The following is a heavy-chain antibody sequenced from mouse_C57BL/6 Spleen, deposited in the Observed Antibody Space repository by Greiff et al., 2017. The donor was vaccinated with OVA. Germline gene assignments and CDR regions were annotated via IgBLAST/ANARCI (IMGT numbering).Heavy chain of an antibody. CDR2: IDPSDSYT. CDR1: GYTFTSYW. V-gene: IGHV1-69*01. D-gene: IGHD1-1*01. Sequence: QVQLQQPGAELVMPGASVKLSCKASGYTFTSYWMHWVKQRPGQGLEWIGEIDPSDSYTNYNQKFKGKSTLTVDKSSSTAYMQLSSLTSEDSAVYDCARSPYYYGSSPFAYWGQGTLVTVSA. J-gene: IGHJ3*01. CDR3: ARSPYYYGSSPFAY.